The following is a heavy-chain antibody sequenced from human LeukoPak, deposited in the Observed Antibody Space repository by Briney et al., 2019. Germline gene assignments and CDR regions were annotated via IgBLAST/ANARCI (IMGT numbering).Heavy chain of an antibody. D-gene: IGHD3-10*01. CDR3: ARPITMVRGVIVDHDY. V-gene: IGHV5-51*01. CDR2: IYPGDSDT. J-gene: IGHJ4*02. Sequence: GESLKISCKGSGYSFTSYWIGWVRQMPGKGLEWKGIIYPGDSDTRYSPSFQGQVTISADKSISTAYLQWSSLKASDTAMYYCARPITMVRGVIVDHDYWGQGTLVTVSS. CDR1: GYSFTSYW.